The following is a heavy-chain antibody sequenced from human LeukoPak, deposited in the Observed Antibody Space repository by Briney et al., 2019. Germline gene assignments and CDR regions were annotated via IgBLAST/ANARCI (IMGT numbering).Heavy chain of an antibody. CDR3: ARRYCSSTSWRNNWFDP. CDR1: GGSISSYY. Sequence: PSETLSLTCTVSGGSISSYYWSWIRQPPGKGLEWIGYIYYSGSTNYNPSLKSRVTISVDTSKNQFSLKLSSVTAADTAVYYRARRYCSSTSWRNNWFDPWGQGTLVTVSS. D-gene: IGHD2-2*01. CDR2: IYYSGST. J-gene: IGHJ5*02. V-gene: IGHV4-59*08.